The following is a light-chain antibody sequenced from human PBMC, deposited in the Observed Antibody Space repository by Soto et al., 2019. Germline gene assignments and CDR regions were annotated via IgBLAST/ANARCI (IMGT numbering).Light chain of an antibody. V-gene: IGKV1-9*01. CDR1: RGISTY. CDR2: TAS. CDR3: QQLNSDPPIT. Sequence: IQLTQSPSSLSSSVGDRVTITCRASRGISTYLAWYQQKPGRAHKLLIYTASTLQSGVPSRFSGRGSGTDFTLTIRSLQPEDFATYYCQQLNSDPPITFGQGKRLEI. J-gene: IGKJ5*01.